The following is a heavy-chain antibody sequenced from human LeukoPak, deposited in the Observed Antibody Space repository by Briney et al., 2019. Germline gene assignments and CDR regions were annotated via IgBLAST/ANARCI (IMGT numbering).Heavy chain of an antibody. V-gene: IGHV4-4*07. D-gene: IGHD4-11*01. Sequence: SETLSLTCTVSGGSISSYYWSWIRQPAGKGLEWIGRIYTSGSTNYNPSLKSRVTMSVDTSKNQFSLKLSSVTAADTAVYYCARVRPLYSNYGMSGSYYYYMDVWGKGTTVTVSS. CDR3: ARVRPLYSNYGMSGSYYYYMDV. J-gene: IGHJ6*03. CDR2: IYTSGST. CDR1: GGSISSYY.